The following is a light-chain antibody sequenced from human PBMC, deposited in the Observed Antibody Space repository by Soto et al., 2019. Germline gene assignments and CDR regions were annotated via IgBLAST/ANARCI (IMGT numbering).Light chain of an antibody. Sequence: QSALTQPASVSGSPGQSITISCTGTRSDVGGYNFVSWYQHHPGTPPKLIIYEVIHRPSGVSNRFSGSKSAITASLTISGLQVEDEDDYFCSSYSSTTTREVFGTGTKVTVL. CDR1: RSDVGGYNF. CDR3: SSYSSTTTREV. V-gene: IGLV2-14*01. CDR2: EVI. J-gene: IGLJ1*01.